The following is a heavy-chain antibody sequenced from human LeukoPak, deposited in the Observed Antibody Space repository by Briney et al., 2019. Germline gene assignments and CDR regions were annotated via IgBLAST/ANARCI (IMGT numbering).Heavy chain of an antibody. J-gene: IGHJ4*02. Sequence: QAGGSLRLSCRDSGFTFSRYWMSWLRQAPGKGLEWVANIKQGGSEKNYVDSVRGRFTISRDNAKNSLYLQMTSLRADDTAVYYCARGTEDFDYWGQGTLVTVSS. CDR2: IKQGGSEK. D-gene: IGHD1-1*01. CDR1: GFTFSRYW. CDR3: ARGTEDFDY. V-gene: IGHV3-7*01.